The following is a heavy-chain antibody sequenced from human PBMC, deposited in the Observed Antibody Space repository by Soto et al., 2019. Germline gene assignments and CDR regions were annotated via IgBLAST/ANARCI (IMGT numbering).Heavy chain of an antibody. J-gene: IGHJ6*03. CDR3: ARIISRLLWFGEPWGYMDV. Sequence: PGGSLRRSCAASGFTFSSYSMNWVRQAPGKGLEWVSYISSSSSTIYYADSVKGRFTISRDNAKNSLYLQMNSLRAEDTAVYYCARIISRLLWFGEPWGYMDVWGKGTTVTVSS. V-gene: IGHV3-48*01. CDR1: GFTFSSYS. CDR2: ISSSSSTI. D-gene: IGHD3-10*01.